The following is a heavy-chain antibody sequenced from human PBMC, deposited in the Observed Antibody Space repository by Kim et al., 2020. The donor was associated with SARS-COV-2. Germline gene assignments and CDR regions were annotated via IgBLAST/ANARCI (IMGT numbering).Heavy chain of an antibody. J-gene: IGHJ4*02. V-gene: IGHV3-23*01. CDR2: ISGGGGTT. CDR3: AKASRIAVAITD. Sequence: GGSLRLSCAASGFTFSSYAMTWVRQAPGKGLEWVSAISGGGGTTYYADSVKGRFTISRDNSKNTLYLQMNSLRAEDTAVYYCAKASRIAVAITDWGQGTLVTVSS. D-gene: IGHD3-22*01. CDR1: GFTFSSYA.